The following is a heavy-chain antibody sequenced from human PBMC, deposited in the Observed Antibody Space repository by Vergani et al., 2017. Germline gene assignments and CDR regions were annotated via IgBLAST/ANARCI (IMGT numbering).Heavy chain of an antibody. CDR2: IYSGEET. V-gene: IGHV3-66*02. D-gene: IGHD3-10*01. CDR1: GSTVSGNY. CDR3: ARGNYYGSGTYVDP. J-gene: IGHJ5*02. Sequence: ELQLVESGGGLVQPGGSLRLSCAASGSTVSGNYMTWVRQAPGKGLEGVSHIYSGEETYYADSVKGRVTISRDTSKNTLHLQINNLRVEDTAVYYCARGNYYGSGTYVDPWGQGTLVTVSS.